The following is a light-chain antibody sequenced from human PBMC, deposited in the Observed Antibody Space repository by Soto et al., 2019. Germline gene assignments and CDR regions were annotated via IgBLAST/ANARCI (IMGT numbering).Light chain of an antibody. V-gene: IGLV1-44*01. Sequence: QSALTQPPSASGTPGQRVTISCSGSSSNFGSNTVNWYQQLPGTAPKLLIYSNNQRPSGVPDRFSGSKSGTSASLAISGLQSEDEADYYCAAWADSLNGLYVFGTGTKVTVL. CDR2: SNN. CDR3: AAWADSLNGLYV. CDR1: SSNFGSNT. J-gene: IGLJ1*01.